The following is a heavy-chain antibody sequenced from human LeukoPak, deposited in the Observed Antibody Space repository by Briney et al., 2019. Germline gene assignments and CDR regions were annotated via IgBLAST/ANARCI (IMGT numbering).Heavy chain of an antibody. CDR2: INPSGGTT. CDR1: GYSFTSYY. V-gene: IGHV1-46*01. J-gene: IGHJ4*02. D-gene: IGHD6-19*01. CDR3: ARDRGLLYYSSGCLGY. Sequence: GASVKVSCKASGYSFTSYYMHWVRQAPGQGLEWMGIINPSGGTTSYAQKFQGRVTMTRDTSTSTVYMELSSLRSEDTAVYYCARDRGLLYYSSGCLGYWGQGTLVTVSS.